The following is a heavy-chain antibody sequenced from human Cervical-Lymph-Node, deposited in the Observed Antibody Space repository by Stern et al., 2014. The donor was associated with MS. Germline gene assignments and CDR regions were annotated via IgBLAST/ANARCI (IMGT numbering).Heavy chain of an antibody. CDR2: IYSGGLT. V-gene: IGHV3-53*01. Sequence: EVPLVESGGGLIQPGGSLTLSCAASGAAAETAYITWVRQAPGKGLEWVSVIYSGGLTYYADSVKGRFTISRDNSKNTLYLEMNSLRPGDTAVYYCARWAVGSKDAFDIWGQGTMVTVSS. CDR1: GAAAETAY. D-gene: IGHD6-19*01. J-gene: IGHJ3*02. CDR3: ARWAVGSKDAFDI.